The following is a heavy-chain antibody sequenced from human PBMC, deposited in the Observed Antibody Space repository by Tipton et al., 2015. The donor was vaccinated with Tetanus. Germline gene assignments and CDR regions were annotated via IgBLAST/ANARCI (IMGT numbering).Heavy chain of an antibody. CDR2: ISHSENT. Sequence: TLSLTCAVYYGSFYGYYWSWIRQPPGKGLEWIGEISHSENTNYNPSLQSRVTISMNTANNRIYLNLTSVTAADTAVYYCARHLTYTYTSRYFDYWGLGTLVTVSS. J-gene: IGHJ4*02. V-gene: IGHV4-34*01. CDR3: ARHLTYTYTSRYFDY. CDR1: YGSFYGYY. D-gene: IGHD5-18*01.